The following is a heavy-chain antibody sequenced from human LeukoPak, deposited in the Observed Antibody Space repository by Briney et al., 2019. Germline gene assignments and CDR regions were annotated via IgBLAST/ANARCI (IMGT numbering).Heavy chain of an antibody. CDR2: ISSSGDST. CDR3: AKYAARSSRHVDTTYFDY. J-gene: IGHJ4*02. V-gene: IGHV3-23*01. CDR1: GFTFSSYA. Sequence: GGSLRLSCAASGFTFSSYAMSWVRQAPGKGLEWVSAISSSGDSTYYADSVKGRFTISRDNSKNTLYLQMNSLRAEDTAVYYCAKYAARSSRHVDTTYFDYWGQGTLVTVSS. D-gene: IGHD6-13*01.